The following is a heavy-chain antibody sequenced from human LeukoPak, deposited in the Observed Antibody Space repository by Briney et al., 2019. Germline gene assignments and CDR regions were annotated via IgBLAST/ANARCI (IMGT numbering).Heavy chain of an antibody. CDR1: GFTFSNHY. D-gene: IGHD5-18*01. V-gene: IGHV3-21*04. Sequence: GGSLRLSCAASGFTFSNHYMNWVRQAPGKGLEWVSSISSGSSSIYYADSVKGRFTIPRDNAKSSLYLQMNSLRAEDTAVYYCAKDQEGYTSGHPIDYWGQGTLVTVSS. J-gene: IGHJ4*02. CDR3: AKDQEGYTSGHPIDY. CDR2: ISSGSSSI.